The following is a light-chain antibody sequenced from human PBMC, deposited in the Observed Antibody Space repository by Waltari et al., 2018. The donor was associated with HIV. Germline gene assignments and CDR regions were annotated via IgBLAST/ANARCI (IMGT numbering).Light chain of an antibody. V-gene: IGKV3-15*01. J-gene: IGKJ1*01. CDR3: QQYNNWPPWT. Sequence: EIAMTQSPATLSVSPGERATLSCRASQRVSSNLAWYQNEPGQAPRLLIYSASTRSTGVPARFSGSGSGTECTLTISSLQSEDFAVYYCQQYNNWPPWTFGQGTKVDIK. CDR1: QRVSSN. CDR2: SAS.